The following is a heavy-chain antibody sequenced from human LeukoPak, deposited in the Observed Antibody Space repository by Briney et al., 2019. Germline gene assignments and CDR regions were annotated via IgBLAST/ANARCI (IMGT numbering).Heavy chain of an antibody. CDR1: GFTFSSYE. J-gene: IGHJ4*02. CDR3: AKRSSTSSGYFDF. Sequence: GGSLRLSCAASGFTFSSYEMNWVRQAPGKGLEWVSYISSSGSTIYYADSVKGRFTISRDNAKNSLYLQMNSLRAEDTAIYYCAKRSSTSSGYFDFWGRGTLVTVSS. CDR2: ISSSGSTI. D-gene: IGHD3-22*01. V-gene: IGHV3-48*03.